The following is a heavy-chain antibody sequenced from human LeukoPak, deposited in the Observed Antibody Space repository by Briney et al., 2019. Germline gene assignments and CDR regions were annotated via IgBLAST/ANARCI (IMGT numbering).Heavy chain of an antibody. D-gene: IGHD1-26*01. J-gene: IGHJ4*02. CDR2: IIPIFGTA. CDR1: GGTFSSYA. CDR3: GVLSAPPEFNRIVAATTTDY. Sequence: ASVKVFCKSSGGTFSSYAISWVRQAPGQGLEWMGGIIPIFGTANYAQKFQGRVTITADESTSTAYMELSSLRSEDTAVYYCGVLSAPPEFNRIVAATTTDYWGQGTLVTVSS. V-gene: IGHV1-69*13.